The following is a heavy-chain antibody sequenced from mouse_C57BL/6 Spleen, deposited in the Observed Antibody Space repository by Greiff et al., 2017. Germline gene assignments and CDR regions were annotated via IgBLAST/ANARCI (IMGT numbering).Heavy chain of an antibody. Sequence: QVQLQQPGAELVMPGASVKLSCKASGYTFTSYWMHWVKQRPGQGLEWIGEIDPSDSYTNYNQKCKGKSTLTVDKSSSTAYMQLSSLTSEDSAVYYYARDSLYYYAMDYWGQGTSVTVSS. D-gene: IGHD6-5*01. CDR2: IDPSDSYT. CDR1: GYTFTSYW. CDR3: ARDSLYYYAMDY. V-gene: IGHV1-69*01. J-gene: IGHJ4*01.